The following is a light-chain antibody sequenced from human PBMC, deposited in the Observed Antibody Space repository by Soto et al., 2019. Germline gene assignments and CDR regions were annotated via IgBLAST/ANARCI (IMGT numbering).Light chain of an antibody. CDR2: EVS. CDR3: RSYTSSCTLGYD. Sequence: QSVLTQPASVSGSPGQSSSISCTVTSSDVGGYNYVSWQQLHPGKAPRRMSSEVSTRPSGLCHRFSGSKSGYKASLSISGLKAEDEADYFCRSYTSSCTLGYDFGTGTKVTVL. J-gene: IGLJ1*01. CDR1: SSDVGGYNY. V-gene: IGLV2-14*01.